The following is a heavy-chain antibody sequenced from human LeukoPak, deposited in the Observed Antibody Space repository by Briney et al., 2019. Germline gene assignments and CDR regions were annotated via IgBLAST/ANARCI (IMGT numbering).Heavy chain of an antibody. Sequence: GGSLRLSCAASGFTFSNYGMHWVRQAPGKGLEWVAVISYDGRNKYYGDSVKGRFTISRDNSKNTLYLQMNSLRAEDTAVYYCARDQVEQWSGVAWYIDYWGQGTLVTVSS. D-gene: IGHD6-19*01. CDR3: ARDQVEQWSGVAWYIDY. CDR1: GFTFSNYG. CDR2: ISYDGRNK. J-gene: IGHJ4*02. V-gene: IGHV3-30*03.